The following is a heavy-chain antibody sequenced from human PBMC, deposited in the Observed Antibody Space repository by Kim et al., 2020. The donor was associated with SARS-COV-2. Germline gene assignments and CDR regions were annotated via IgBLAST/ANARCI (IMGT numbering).Heavy chain of an antibody. V-gene: IGHV3-21*01. CDR1: GFTFSSYS. CDR2: ISSSSSYI. Sequence: GGSLRLSCAASGFTFSSYSMNWVRQAPGKGLEWVSSISSSSSYIYYADSVKGRFTISRDNAKNSLYLQMNSLRAEDTAVYYCARGSPEIITYYYDSSGYYDYWGQGTLVTVSS. CDR3: ARGSPEIITYYYDSSGYYDY. D-gene: IGHD3-22*01. J-gene: IGHJ4*02.